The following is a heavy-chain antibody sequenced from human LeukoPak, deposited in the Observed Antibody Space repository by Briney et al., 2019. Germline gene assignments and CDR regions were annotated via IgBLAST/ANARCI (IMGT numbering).Heavy chain of an antibody. D-gene: IGHD3-22*01. V-gene: IGHV1-69*13. J-gene: IGHJ4*02. CDR1: GGTFSSYA. Sequence: ASVTVSCTASGGTFSSYAISWVRQAPGQGLEWMGGIIPIFGTANYAQKFQGRVTITADESTSTAYMELSSLRSEDTAVYYCARLGSYYYDSSGYYPPDYWGQGTLVTVSS. CDR3: ARLGSYYYDSSGYYPPDY. CDR2: IIPIFGTA.